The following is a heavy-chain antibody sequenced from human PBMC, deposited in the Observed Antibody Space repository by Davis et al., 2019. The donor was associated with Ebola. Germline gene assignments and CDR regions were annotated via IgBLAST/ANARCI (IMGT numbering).Heavy chain of an antibody. V-gene: IGHV1-18*04. J-gene: IGHJ4*02. CDR3: ARGKRVFDY. Sequence: ASVKVSCKASGFTFTGYFFHWVRQAPGQGLEWMGWISAYNGNTNYAQNLQGRVTMTTDTSTNTAYMELRSLRSDDTAVFYCARGKRVFDYWGQGTLVTVSS. CDR1: GFTFTGYF. CDR2: ISAYNGNT. D-gene: IGHD5-24*01.